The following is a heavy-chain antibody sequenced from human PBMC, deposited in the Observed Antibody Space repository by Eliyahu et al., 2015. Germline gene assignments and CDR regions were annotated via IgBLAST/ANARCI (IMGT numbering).Heavy chain of an antibody. D-gene: IGHD6-19*01. Sequence: EVQLVESGGGLVQPGGSLXLSCAVSGFTXSSSXMTWXRQAPGXXLEWVSFIYGGGNTDYADSVKGRFTISRDNSKNTVYLQMNSLRVEDTAVYYCTKDGNQRAVAIWGQGTLVSVSS. V-gene: IGHV3-53*01. J-gene: IGHJ4*02. CDR1: GFTXSSSX. CDR2: IYGGGNT. CDR3: TKDGNQRAVAI.